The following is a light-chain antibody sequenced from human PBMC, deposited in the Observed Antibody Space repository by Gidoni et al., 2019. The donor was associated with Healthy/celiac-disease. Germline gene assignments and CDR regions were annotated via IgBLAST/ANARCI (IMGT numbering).Light chain of an antibody. CDR1: SSDIGNSNY. CDR3: SSYTTSTTWL. Sequence: QSALTQPASVSGSPGQSITSSCTGTSSDIGNSNYVSWYQQHPGKAPKLIIYDVSNRPSGVSNRFSGSKSANTASLTISGLQAEDEADYYCSSYTTSTTWLFGGGTRLTVL. V-gene: IGLV2-14*01. CDR2: DVS. J-gene: IGLJ3*02.